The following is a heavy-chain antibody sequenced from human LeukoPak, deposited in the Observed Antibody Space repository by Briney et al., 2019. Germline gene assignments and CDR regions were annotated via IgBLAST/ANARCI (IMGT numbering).Heavy chain of an antibody. Sequence: SETLSLTCAVSGGSISSGGYSWSWIRQPPGKGLEWIGYIYHSGSTYYNPSLKSRVTISVDKSKNQFSLKLSSVTAADTALYYCARVLYGDYGYYLDYWGQGTLVTVSS. V-gene: IGHV4-30-2*01. CDR2: IYHSGST. J-gene: IGHJ4*02. D-gene: IGHD4-17*01. CDR1: GGSISSGGYS. CDR3: ARVLYGDYGYYLDY.